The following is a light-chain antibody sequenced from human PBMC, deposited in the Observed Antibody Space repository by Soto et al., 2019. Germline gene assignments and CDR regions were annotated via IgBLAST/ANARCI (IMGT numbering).Light chain of an antibody. CDR1: LNVGNS. Sequence: FVLTQSPATLSLSPGERATLSCRASLNVGNSLDWHQQKPGQAPRLLRYDASKRATGIPARFSGSGSGTDFTLTISGLEAEDFEVYYCQNGRTFGQGTKLEIK. J-gene: IGKJ2*01. CDR3: QNGRT. CDR2: DAS. V-gene: IGKV3-11*01.